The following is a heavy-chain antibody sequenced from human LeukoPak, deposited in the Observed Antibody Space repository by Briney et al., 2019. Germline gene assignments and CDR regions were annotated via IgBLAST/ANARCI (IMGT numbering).Heavy chain of an antibody. CDR1: GGSISSYY. D-gene: IGHD2-2*01. V-gene: IGHV4-59*06. J-gene: IGHJ3*02. CDR2: IYYSGST. CDR3: ARTIVVVPAAMFAFDI. Sequence: TSETLSLTCTVSGGSISSYYWSWIRQPPGKGLEWIGYIYYSGSTYYNPSLKSRVTISVDTSKNQFSLKLSSVTAADTAVYYCARTIVVVPAAMFAFDIWGQGTMVTVSS.